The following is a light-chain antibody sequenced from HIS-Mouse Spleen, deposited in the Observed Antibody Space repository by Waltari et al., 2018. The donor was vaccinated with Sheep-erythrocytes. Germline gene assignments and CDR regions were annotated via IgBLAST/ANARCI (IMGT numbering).Light chain of an antibody. Sequence: QSVLTQPPSASGTPGQRVTIPCSGSSSNIGGNTVTWYQQLPGTAPKLLIYSNNQRPSGVPDRFSGSKSGTSASLAISGLQSEDEADYYCAAWDDSLNGPVFGGGTKLTVL. CDR1: SSNIGGNT. V-gene: IGLV1-44*01. CDR3: AAWDDSLNGPV. CDR2: SNN. J-gene: IGLJ3*02.